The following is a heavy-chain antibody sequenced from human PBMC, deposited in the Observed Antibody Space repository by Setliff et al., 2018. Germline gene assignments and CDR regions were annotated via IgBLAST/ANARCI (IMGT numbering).Heavy chain of an antibody. CDR3: ARGYCSGGSCADFDY. CDR1: GYTFTNYA. CDR2: INTNTGFP. J-gene: IGHJ4*02. D-gene: IGHD2-15*01. V-gene: IGHV7-4-1*02. Sequence: ASVKVSCKASGYTFTNYAMNWARQAPGQGLEWMGWINTNTGFPTYAQGFTGRFVFSLDTSVSTAYLQISSVKAEDTAVYYCARGYCSGGSCADFDYWGQGTLVTVSS.